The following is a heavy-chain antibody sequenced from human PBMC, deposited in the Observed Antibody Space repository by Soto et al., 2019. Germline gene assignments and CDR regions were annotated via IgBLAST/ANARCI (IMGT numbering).Heavy chain of an antibody. D-gene: IGHD6-19*01. CDR2: IGTAGDT. CDR1: GFTFSSLG. V-gene: IGHV3-13*04. J-gene: IGHJ6*02. Sequence: GGSLRLSCAASGFTFSSLGMHWVRQATGTGLEWVSAIGTAGDTYYPGSVKGRFTISRENAKNSLYLQMNSLRAGDTAVYYCARAERSSGWYYYYGMDVWGQGTTVTVSS. CDR3: ARAERSSGWYYYYGMDV.